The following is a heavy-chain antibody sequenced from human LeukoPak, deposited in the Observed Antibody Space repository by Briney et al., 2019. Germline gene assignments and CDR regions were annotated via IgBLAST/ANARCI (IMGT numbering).Heavy chain of an antibody. J-gene: IGHJ4*02. Sequence: PGGSLRLSCAASGFTFSNYWMHWVRHAAGKGLVWVSRINSDGSSTSYADCVKGRFTISRDNAKNTLYLQMNSLRPEDTAVYYCASGYSTTIGDWGQGTLVTVSS. V-gene: IGHV3-74*01. CDR2: INSDGSST. D-gene: IGHD6-13*01. CDR3: ASGYSTTIGD. CDR1: GFTFSNYW.